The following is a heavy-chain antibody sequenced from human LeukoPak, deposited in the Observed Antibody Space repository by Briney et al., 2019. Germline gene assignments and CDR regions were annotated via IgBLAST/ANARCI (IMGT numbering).Heavy chain of an antibody. CDR1: GGSISSGGYY. CDR3: ARSGRKWLRFLFGMDV. J-gene: IGHJ6*02. CDR2: IYYSGST. Sequence: PSGTLSLTCTVSGGSISSGGYYWSWIRQHPGKGLEWIGYIYYSGSTYYNPSLKSRVTISVDTSKNQFSLKLSSVTAADTAVYYCARSGRKWLRFLFGMDVWGQGTTVTVSS. V-gene: IGHV4-31*03. D-gene: IGHD5-12*01.